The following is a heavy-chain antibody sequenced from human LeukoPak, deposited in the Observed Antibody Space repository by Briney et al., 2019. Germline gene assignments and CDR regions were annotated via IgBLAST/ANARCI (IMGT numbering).Heavy chain of an antibody. V-gene: IGHV4-38-2*02. CDR3: ARDLGSGGNSDY. D-gene: IGHD4-23*01. CDR2: ISHNGGA. J-gene: IGHJ4*02. CDR1: GYSISSGYH. Sequence: SETLSLTCAVSGYSISSGYHSGWIRQPPGKGLQWIPSISHNGGASYNPSLKSRVTISLDASNNQFSLELRSVTAADTAVYYCARDLGSGGNSDYWGQGTLVTVSS.